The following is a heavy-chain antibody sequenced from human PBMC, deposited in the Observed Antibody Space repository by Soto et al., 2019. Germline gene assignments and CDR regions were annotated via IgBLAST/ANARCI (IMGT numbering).Heavy chain of an antibody. V-gene: IGHV4-59*08. D-gene: IGHD2-8*01. Sequence: SETLSLTCTVSGGSLSGYYWSWIRQPPGKGLEWIGYIYYGGTTNYNPSVESRLTLSVDTSQNQFSLKLNSVTAADTAVYYCAKVQTGGVAFDMGGKGKM. CDR1: GGSLSGYY. CDR2: IYYGGTT. CDR3: AKVQTGGVAFDM. J-gene: IGHJ3*02.